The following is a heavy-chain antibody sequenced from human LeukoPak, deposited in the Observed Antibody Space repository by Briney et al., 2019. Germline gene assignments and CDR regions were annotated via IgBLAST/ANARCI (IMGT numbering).Heavy chain of an antibody. Sequence: PGGSLRLSCAASGFTFSSYAMSWVRQAPGKGLEWVSVIYSGGSTYYADSVKGRFTISRDNSKNTLYLQMNSLRAEDTAVYYCARVHCSGGSCYSGHFDYWGQGTLVTVSS. CDR2: IYSGGST. D-gene: IGHD2-15*01. CDR3: ARVHCSGGSCYSGHFDY. V-gene: IGHV3-66*01. CDR1: GFTFSSYA. J-gene: IGHJ4*02.